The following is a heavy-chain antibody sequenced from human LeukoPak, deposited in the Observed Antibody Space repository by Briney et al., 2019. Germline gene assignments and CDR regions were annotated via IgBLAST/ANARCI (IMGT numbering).Heavy chain of an antibody. Sequence: GASVKVSCKPSGGSLSSYALSWVRQAPGQGLEWMGGIIPLLTTTNFAQKFQGRVTITADKSTSTAYMELSSLRFDDTAVYYCASLEGRFFDRFNAFDIWGQGTMVTISS. CDR3: ASLEGRFFDRFNAFDI. CDR2: IIPLLTTT. J-gene: IGHJ3*02. V-gene: IGHV1-69*06. D-gene: IGHD3-9*01. CDR1: GGSLSSYA.